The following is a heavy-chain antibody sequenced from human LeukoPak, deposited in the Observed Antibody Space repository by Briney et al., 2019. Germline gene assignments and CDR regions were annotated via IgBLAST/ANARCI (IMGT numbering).Heavy chain of an antibody. V-gene: IGHV3-20*04. J-gene: IGHJ4*02. CDR2: INWNGGSI. D-gene: IGHD2-15*01. Sequence: GGSLRLSCAASGFTFGDYGMSWVRHAPGKGLEWVSGINWNGGSIVHGDSVKGRFTISRGKAKNSLYLQMNSLRAEDTALYYCARGYCSGDSCYYFDYWGQGTLVTVSS. CDR3: ARGYCSGDSCYYFDY. CDR1: GFTFGDYG.